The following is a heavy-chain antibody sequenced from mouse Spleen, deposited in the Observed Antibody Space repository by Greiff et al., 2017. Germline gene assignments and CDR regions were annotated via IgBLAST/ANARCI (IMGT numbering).Heavy chain of an antibody. D-gene: IGHD3-2*02. Sequence: EVHLVESEGGLVQPGSSMKLSCTASGFTFSDYYMAWVRQVPEKGLEWVANINYDGSSTYYLDSLKSRFIISRDNAKNILYLQMSSLKSEDTATYYCAREDRLRRGYAMDYWGQGTSVTVSS. CDR2: INYDGSST. J-gene: IGHJ4*01. CDR1: GFTFSDYY. CDR3: AREDRLRRGYAMDY. V-gene: IGHV5-16*01.